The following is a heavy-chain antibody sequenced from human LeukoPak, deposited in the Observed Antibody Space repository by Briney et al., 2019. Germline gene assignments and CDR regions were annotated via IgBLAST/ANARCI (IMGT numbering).Heavy chain of an antibody. CDR1: GGSISSYY. CDR3: ARDKTGDNWFDP. D-gene: IGHD2-8*02. V-gene: IGHV4-59*01. J-gene: IGHJ5*02. CDR2: IYYSGST. Sequence: PETLSLTCTVSGGSISSYYWSWIRQPPGKGLEWIGYIYYSGSTNYNPSLKSRATISVDTSKNQFSLNLSSVTAADTAVYYCARDKTGDNWFDPWGQGTLVTVSS.